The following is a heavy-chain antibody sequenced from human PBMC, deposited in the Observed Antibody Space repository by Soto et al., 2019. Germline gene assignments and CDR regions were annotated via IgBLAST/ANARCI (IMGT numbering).Heavy chain of an antibody. CDR1: GGSISSSY. CDR3: AGGRAVEIDY. D-gene: IGHD2-21*01. Sequence: QVQLQESGPGLVKPSETLSLTCTVSGGSISSSYWSWIRQPPGKGLEWIGYIYYSGSTNYNPSLKSRVTISVDTSKNQFSLKLSSVTAADTAVYYCAGGRAVEIDYWGQGTLVTVSS. V-gene: IGHV4-59*01. CDR2: IYYSGST. J-gene: IGHJ4*02.